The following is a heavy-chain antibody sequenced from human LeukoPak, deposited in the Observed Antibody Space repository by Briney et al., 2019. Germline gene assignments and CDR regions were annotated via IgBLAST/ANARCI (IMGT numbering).Heavy chain of an antibody. D-gene: IGHD3-10*01. CDR1: GGSISIYY. Sequence: PSETLSLTCTVSGGSISIYYWSWIRQPPGKGLEWIGYIYYSGSTNYNPSLKSRVTISVDTSKNQFSLKLSSVTAADTAVYYCAREVRGVNGWFDPWGQGTLVTVSS. V-gene: IGHV4-59*01. CDR2: IYYSGST. CDR3: AREVRGVNGWFDP. J-gene: IGHJ5*02.